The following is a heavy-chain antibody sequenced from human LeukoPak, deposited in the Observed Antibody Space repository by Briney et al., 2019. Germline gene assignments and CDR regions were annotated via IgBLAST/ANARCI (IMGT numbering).Heavy chain of an antibody. CDR3: ARDGGHGGYDYAMDL. V-gene: IGHV3-33*01. J-gene: IGHJ3*01. Sequence: WGSLRLYCAASGFIFSDYGIHWVRQAPGKGLEWVAVIWNNGINKYYAESVKGRFTISRDNSKNTLYLQMNSLRAEDTAVYYCARDGGHGGYDYAMDLWGQGTMVTVSS. CDR2: IWNNGINK. D-gene: IGHD5-12*01. CDR1: GFIFSDYG.